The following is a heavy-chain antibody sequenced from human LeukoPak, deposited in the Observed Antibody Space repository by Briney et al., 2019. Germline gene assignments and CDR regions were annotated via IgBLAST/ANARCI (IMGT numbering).Heavy chain of an antibody. CDR1: GFTLSSYW. J-gene: IGHJ5*02. V-gene: IGHV3-74*01. Sequence: QSGGSLRLSCAASGFTLSSYWMHWVRQAPGKGLVWVSGIDSDGRSTSYADSVKGRFTISRDPAKNTLFLQMNSLRAEDTAVYYCARDTAPSSWGQGTLVTVSS. CDR2: IDSDGRST. D-gene: IGHD5-18*01. CDR3: ARDTAPSS.